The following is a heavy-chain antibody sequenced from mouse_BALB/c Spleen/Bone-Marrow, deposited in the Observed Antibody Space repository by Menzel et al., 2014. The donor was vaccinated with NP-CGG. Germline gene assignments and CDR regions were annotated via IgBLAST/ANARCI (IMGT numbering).Heavy chain of an antibody. J-gene: IGHJ3*01. CDR1: GFTFSDYY. CDR3: ARRWDYDRKVWFAY. V-gene: IGHV5-4*02. Sequence: EVKLVESGGGLVKPGGSLKLSCAASGFTFSDYYMYWVRQTPEKRLEWVATISEGGSSTYYPASVKGRFTISRDNAKNNLYLQKSSLKTEDTAMYYCARRWDYDRKVWFAYWGQGTLVTVSA. D-gene: IGHD2-4*01. CDR2: ISEGGSST.